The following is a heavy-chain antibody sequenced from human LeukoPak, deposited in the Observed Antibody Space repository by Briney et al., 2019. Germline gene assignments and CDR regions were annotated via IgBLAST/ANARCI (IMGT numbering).Heavy chain of an antibody. CDR3: AGRSAWGGFDY. CDR1: GGSISSYY. J-gene: IGHJ4*02. V-gene: IGHV4-59*01. Sequence: SETLSLTCTVSGGSISSYYWTWIRQPPGKGLEWIGYIYNSGNTNYNPSLKSRVAISVDTSKNHFFLKLSSVTAADTAMYYCAGRSAWGGFDYWGQGTLVTVSS. D-gene: IGHD2-21*01. CDR2: IYNSGNT.